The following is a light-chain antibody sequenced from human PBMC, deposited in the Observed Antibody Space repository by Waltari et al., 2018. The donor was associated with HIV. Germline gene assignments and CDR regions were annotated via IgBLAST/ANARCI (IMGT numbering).Light chain of an antibody. Sequence: DIQMTQSPSSLSASVGDRVTITCQASHDISNSLNWYQHKPGKAPNLLISDASNLKTGVPSRFSGSGSGTDFTFTINNLQPEDVATYYCQHSDNLSIFIFGPGTNLDIK. V-gene: IGKV1-33*01. CDR1: HDISNS. CDR3: QHSDNLSIFI. J-gene: IGKJ3*01. CDR2: DAS.